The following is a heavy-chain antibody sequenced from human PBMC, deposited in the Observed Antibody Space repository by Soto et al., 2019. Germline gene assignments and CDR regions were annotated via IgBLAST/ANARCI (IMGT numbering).Heavy chain of an antibody. D-gene: IGHD3-10*01. CDR3: ARGYYGSGSYSPYYYYGMDV. CDR1: GGTFSSYA. Sequence: VASVKVSCKASGGTFSSYAISWVRQAPGQGLEWMGGIIPIFGTANYAQKFQGRVTITADESTSTAYMELSSLRSEDTAVYYCARGYYGSGSYSPYYYYGMDVWGQGTTVTVSS. V-gene: IGHV1-69*13. CDR2: IIPIFGTA. J-gene: IGHJ6*02.